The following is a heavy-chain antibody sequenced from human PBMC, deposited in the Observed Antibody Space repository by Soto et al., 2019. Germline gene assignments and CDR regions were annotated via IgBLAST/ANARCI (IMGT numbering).Heavy chain of an antibody. Sequence: EVQLVESGGGLVKPGGSLRLSCAASGFTFSNAWMNWVRQAPGKGLEWVGRIKSKTDGGTTDYAAPVKGRFTSSRHESKHTLYLQMNSMKTEETAVYYCTTDGDIVLMVYATHYYYGMDVWGQGTTVTVSS. J-gene: IGHJ6*02. V-gene: IGHV3-15*07. CDR2: IKSKTDGGTT. D-gene: IGHD2-8*01. CDR3: TTDGDIVLMVYATHYYYGMDV. CDR1: GFTFSNAW.